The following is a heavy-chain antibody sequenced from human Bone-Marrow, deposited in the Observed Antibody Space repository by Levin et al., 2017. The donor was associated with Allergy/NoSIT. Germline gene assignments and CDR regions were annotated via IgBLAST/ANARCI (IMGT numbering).Heavy chain of an antibody. Sequence: SETLSLTCTFSGDSIITYYWSWIRQPPGKGLEWIGYIFHSGSTNYNPSLKSRVTISIDTSKKQFSLRLSSVTAADTAVYYCARQKGFSGYDPTEPFDYWGQGTLVTVSS. V-gene: IGHV4-59*08. CDR1: GDSIITYY. CDR3: ARQKGFSGYDPTEPFDY. CDR2: IFHSGST. D-gene: IGHD5-12*01. J-gene: IGHJ4*02.